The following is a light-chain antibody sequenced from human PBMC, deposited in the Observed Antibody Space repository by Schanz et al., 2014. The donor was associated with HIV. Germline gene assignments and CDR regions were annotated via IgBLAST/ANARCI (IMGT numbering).Light chain of an antibody. V-gene: IGLV2-8*01. CDR3: SSYTSSSTLV. CDR1: SSDAGGYNY. CDR2: EVT. J-gene: IGLJ3*02. Sequence: QSALAQPPSASGSPGQSVTISCTGTSSDAGGYNYVSWYQQHPGSAPRLIIYEVTKRPSGVPDRFSGSKSGNTASLTISGLQAEDEADYYCSSYTSSSTLVFGGGTKLTVL.